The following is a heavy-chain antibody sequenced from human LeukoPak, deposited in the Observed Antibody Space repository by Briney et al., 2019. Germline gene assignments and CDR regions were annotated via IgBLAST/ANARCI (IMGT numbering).Heavy chain of an antibody. V-gene: IGHV4-34*01. Sequence: SETLSLTCAVYGGSFSGYYWSWIRQPPGKGLEWIGEINHSGSTNYNPSLKSRVTISVDTSKSHFSLRLSSVTATDTAVYFCARHMASIQVTGTLLYYYMDVWGKGTTVTISS. CDR2: INHSGST. J-gene: IGHJ6*03. CDR3: ARHMASIQVTGTLLYYYMDV. CDR1: GGSFSGYY. D-gene: IGHD6-19*01.